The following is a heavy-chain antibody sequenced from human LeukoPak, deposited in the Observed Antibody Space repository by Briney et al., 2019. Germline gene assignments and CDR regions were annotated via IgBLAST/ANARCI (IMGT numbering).Heavy chain of an antibody. CDR1: GGSFSGYY. CDR3: ARSPPFTYYYDSSGSGY. V-gene: IGHV4-34*01. Sequence: SETLFLTCAVYGGSFSGYYWSWIRQPPGKGLEWIGEINHSGSTNYNPSLKSRVTISVDTSKNQFSLKLSSVTAADTAVYYCARSPPFTYYYDSSGSGYWGQGTLVTVSS. CDR2: INHSGST. D-gene: IGHD3-22*01. J-gene: IGHJ4*02.